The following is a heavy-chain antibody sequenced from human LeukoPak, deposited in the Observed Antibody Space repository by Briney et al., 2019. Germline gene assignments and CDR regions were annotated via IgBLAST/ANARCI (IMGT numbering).Heavy chain of an antibody. V-gene: IGHV1-18*01. CDR1: GYTFTSYG. CDR3: ARDAPYYYDSSGPKAFDI. Sequence: APVKVSCKASGYTFTSYGISWVRQAPGQGLEWMGWISAYNGNTNYAQKLQGRVTMTTDTSTSTAYMELRSMRSDDTAVYYCARDAPYYYDSSGPKAFDIWGQGTMVTVSS. J-gene: IGHJ3*02. D-gene: IGHD3-22*01. CDR2: ISAYNGNT.